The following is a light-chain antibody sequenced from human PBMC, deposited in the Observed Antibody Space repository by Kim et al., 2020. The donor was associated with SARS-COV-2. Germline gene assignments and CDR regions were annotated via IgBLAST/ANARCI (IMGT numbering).Light chain of an antibody. J-gene: IGLJ2*01. CDR2: QHT. CDR1: QLGDKY. Sequence: SYELTQPPSLSVSPGHTASITCSGDQLGDKYAYWYQQRPGQSPVLVIYQHTKRPSGIPERFSGSISGNTATLTISGTQAMDEADYYCQAWDSSIVVFGAG. CDR3: QAWDSSIVV. V-gene: IGLV3-1*01.